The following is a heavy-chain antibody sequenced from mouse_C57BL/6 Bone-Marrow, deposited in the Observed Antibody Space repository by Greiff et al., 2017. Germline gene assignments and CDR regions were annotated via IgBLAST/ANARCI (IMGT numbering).Heavy chain of an antibody. Sequence: EVKLMESEGGLVQPGSSMKLSCTASGFTFSDYYMAWVRQVPEKGLEWVANINYDGSSTYYLDSLKSRFIISRDNAKNILYLQMNSLKSEDTATYYCARDVHYYYGSSYRWYFDVWGTGTTVTVSS. CDR2: INYDGSST. CDR3: ARDVHYYYGSSYRWYFDV. CDR1: GFTFSDYY. V-gene: IGHV5-16*01. J-gene: IGHJ1*03. D-gene: IGHD1-1*01.